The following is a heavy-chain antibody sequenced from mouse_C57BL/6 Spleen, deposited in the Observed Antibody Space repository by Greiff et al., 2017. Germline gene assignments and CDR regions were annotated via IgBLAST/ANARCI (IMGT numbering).Heavy chain of an antibody. J-gene: IGHJ2*01. D-gene: IGHD1-1*01. CDR2: INPSSGYT. CDR1: GYTFTSYW. Sequence: QVQLKQSGAELAKPGASVKLSCKASGYTFTSYWMHWVKQRPGQGLEWIGYINPSSGYTKYNQKFKDKATLTADKSSITAYMQLSSLTYEDSAVYYCARPATVVSFDYWGQGTTLTVSS. CDR3: ARPATVVSFDY. V-gene: IGHV1-7*01.